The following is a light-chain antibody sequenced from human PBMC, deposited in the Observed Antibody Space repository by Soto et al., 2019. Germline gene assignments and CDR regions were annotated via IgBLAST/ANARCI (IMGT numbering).Light chain of an antibody. CDR1: SGSIASNY. V-gene: IGLV6-57*04. CDR2: EDN. J-gene: IGLJ2*01. Sequence: NFMLTQPHSVSESPGKTVTISCTRSSGSIASNYVQWYQQRPGSAPTTVIYEDNQRPSGVPDRFSGSKSGNTASLTVSGLHTEDEADYYCSSYAGSDNLAFGGGTKLTVL. CDR3: SSYAGSDNLA.